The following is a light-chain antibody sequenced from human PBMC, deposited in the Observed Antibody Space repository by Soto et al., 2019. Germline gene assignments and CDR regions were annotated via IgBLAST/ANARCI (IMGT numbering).Light chain of an antibody. V-gene: IGKV3-15*01. Sequence: EIVMTQSPATLSVSPGERATLSCRASQSVSSNLAWYQQKPGQAPRLLFYGASTRDTGIPDRFSGSGSETEFTLTISSLQSEDFAVYYCQQYDNWPPWTFGQGTKVDIK. CDR1: QSVSSN. J-gene: IGKJ1*01. CDR2: GAS. CDR3: QQYDNWPPWT.